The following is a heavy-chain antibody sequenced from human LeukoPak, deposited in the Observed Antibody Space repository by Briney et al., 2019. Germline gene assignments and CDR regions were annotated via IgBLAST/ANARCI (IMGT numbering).Heavy chain of an antibody. Sequence: GGSLRLSCAASGFTFSSYAMSWVRQAPGKGLEWVSAISGSGGSTYYADSVKGRFTISRDNSKNTLYLQMNSPRAEDTAVYYCASVSSAPRLHDAFDIWGQGTMVTVSS. V-gene: IGHV3-23*01. CDR3: ASVSSAPRLHDAFDI. D-gene: IGHD6-19*01. CDR1: GFTFSSYA. CDR2: ISGSGGST. J-gene: IGHJ3*02.